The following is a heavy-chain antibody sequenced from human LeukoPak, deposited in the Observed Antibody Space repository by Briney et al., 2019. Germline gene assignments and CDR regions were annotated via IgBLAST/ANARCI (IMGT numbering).Heavy chain of an antibody. J-gene: IGHJ6*03. CDR2: IYHSGST. V-gene: IGHV4-4*02. CDR3: ARSRMHYYGSGSYYKHYYYMDV. Sequence: SETLSLTCAVSGGFISSSNWWSWVRQPPGKGLEWIGEIYHSGSTNYNPSLKSRVTISVDTSKNQFSLKLSSVTAADTAVYYCARSRMHYYGSGSYYKHYYYMDVWGKGTTVTVSS. CDR1: GGFISSSNW. D-gene: IGHD3-10*01.